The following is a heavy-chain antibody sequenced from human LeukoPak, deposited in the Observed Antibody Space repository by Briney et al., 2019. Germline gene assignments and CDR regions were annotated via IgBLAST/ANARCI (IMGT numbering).Heavy chain of an antibody. CDR2: INHSGST. J-gene: IGHJ6*03. Sequence: PSETLSLTCAVYGGSFSGYYWSWIRQPPGKGLEWIGEINHSGSTNYNPSLKSRVTISVDTSKNQFSLKLSSVTAADTAVYYCARAGLAAAGKRGIYYMDVWGKGTTVTVSS. CDR3: ARAGLAAAGKRGIYYMDV. V-gene: IGHV4-34*01. D-gene: IGHD6-13*01. CDR1: GGSFSGYY.